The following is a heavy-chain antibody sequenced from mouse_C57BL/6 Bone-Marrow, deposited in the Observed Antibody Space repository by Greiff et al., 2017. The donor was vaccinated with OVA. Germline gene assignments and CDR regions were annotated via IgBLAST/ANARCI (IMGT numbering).Heavy chain of an antibody. CDR1: GYTFTSYW. V-gene: IGHV1-64*01. CDR2: IHPNSGST. J-gene: IGHJ1*03. CDR3: ARRGLTGTFYWYFDV. Sequence: QVQLQQPGAELVKPGASVKLSCKASGYTFTSYWMHWVKQRPGQGLEWIGMIHPNSGSTNYNEKFKSKATLTVAKSSSTAYMQLSSLTSEDSAVYYCARRGLTGTFYWYFDVWGTGTTVTVSS. D-gene: IGHD4-1*01.